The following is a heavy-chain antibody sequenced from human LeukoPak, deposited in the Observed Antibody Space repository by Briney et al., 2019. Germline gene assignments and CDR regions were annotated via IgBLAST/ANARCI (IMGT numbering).Heavy chain of an antibody. J-gene: IGHJ6*02. CDR3: AKDPSIAARPCGMDV. Sequence: SQTLSLTCAISGDSVSNNGAAWYWIRQSPSRGLEWLGRTYYRSKWYYDYAVSVKSRMTINPDTSKNQFSLELNSVTPEDTAVYYCAKDPSIAARPCGMDVWGQGTTVTVSS. D-gene: IGHD6-6*01. CDR1: GDSVSNNGAA. V-gene: IGHV6-1*01. CDR2: TYYRSKWYY.